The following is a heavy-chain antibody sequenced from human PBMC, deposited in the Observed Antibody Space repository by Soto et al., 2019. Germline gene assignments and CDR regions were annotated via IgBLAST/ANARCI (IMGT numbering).Heavy chain of an antibody. D-gene: IGHD6-19*01. J-gene: IGHJ4*02. Sequence: ASVKVSCKASGYTITSYYMHWVRQAPGQGLEWMGIINPSGGSTSYAQKFQGRVTMTRDTSTSTVYMELSSLRSEDTAVYYCARDWTAVAGTPQPTTDDYWGQGTLVTVSS. CDR1: GYTITSYY. CDR3: ARDWTAVAGTPQPTTDDY. CDR2: INPSGGST. V-gene: IGHV1-46*03.